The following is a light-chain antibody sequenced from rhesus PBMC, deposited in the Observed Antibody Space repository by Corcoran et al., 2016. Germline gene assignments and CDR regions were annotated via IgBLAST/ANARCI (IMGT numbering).Light chain of an antibody. CDR2: YTT. Sequence: DIQMTQSPSSMSASVGDRVTITCRASQDISRYLNWYQQKPGKAPKLLIYYTTRLESGVQSRFSGSGSGTEFTLIISSLQPEDFATYYCQQYNSLPLTFGGGTKVEIK. J-gene: IGKJ4*01. V-gene: IGKV1-32*01. CDR3: QQYNSLPLT. CDR1: QDISRY.